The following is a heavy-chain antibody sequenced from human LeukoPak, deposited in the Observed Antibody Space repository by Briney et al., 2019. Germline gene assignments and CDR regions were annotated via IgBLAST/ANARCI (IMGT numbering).Heavy chain of an antibody. D-gene: IGHD3-10*01. CDR3: ARGYDSGSYFAY. CDR2: INRGGST. V-gene: IGHV4-34*01. CDR1: GGSSSGYY. Sequence: SETLSLTCAVYGGSSSGYYWSWIRQTPGKGLEWIGEINRGGSTNYNPSLKSRVTISVDTSKNQFSLRLNSVTAADTAVYYCARGYDSGSYFAYWGQGTLVTVSS. J-gene: IGHJ4*02.